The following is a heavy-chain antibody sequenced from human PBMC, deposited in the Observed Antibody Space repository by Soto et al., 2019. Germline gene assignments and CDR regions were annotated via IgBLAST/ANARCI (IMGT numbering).Heavy chain of an antibody. CDR3: AREIPRNYYDSSGYFQHGVGFDY. J-gene: IGHJ4*02. V-gene: IGHV1-18*01. CDR1: GYTFTSYG. Sequence: ASVKVSCKASGYTFTSYGISWVRQAPGQGLEWMGWISAYNGNTNYAQKLQGRVTMTTDTSTSTAYMELRSLRSDDTAVYYCAREIPRNYYDSSGYFQHGVGFDYWGQGTLVTSP. D-gene: IGHD3-22*01. CDR2: ISAYNGNT.